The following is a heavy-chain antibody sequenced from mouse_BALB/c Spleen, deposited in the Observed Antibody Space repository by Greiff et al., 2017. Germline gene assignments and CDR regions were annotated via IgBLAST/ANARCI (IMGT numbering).Heavy chain of an antibody. V-gene: IGHV5-17*02. CDR3: ARDYYRYDGYFDY. CDR1: GFTFSSFG. J-gene: IGHJ2*01. D-gene: IGHD2-14*01. CDR2: ISSGSSTI. Sequence: DVMLVESGGGLVQPGGSRKLSCAASGFTFSSFGMHWVRQAPEKGLEWVAYISSGSSTIYYADTVKGRFTISRDNPKNTLFLQMTSLRSEDTAMYYCARDYYRYDGYFDYWGQGTTLTVSS.